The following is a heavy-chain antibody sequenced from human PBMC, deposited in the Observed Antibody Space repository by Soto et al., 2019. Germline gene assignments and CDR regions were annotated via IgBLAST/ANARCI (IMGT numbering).Heavy chain of an antibody. Sequence: EVQLVESGGGLVQPGGSLRLSCAASGFTFGTYWMSWVRQAPGKGLEWVANINEDGSKNYYVDSVRGRFTISRDNAQKSLYLHMSSLRAEDTAVYYCARSGDVAKVTDYWGQGTLVTVSS. D-gene: IGHD4-17*01. J-gene: IGHJ4*02. V-gene: IGHV3-7*01. CDR1: GFTFGTYW. CDR2: INEDGSKN. CDR3: ARSGDVAKVTDY.